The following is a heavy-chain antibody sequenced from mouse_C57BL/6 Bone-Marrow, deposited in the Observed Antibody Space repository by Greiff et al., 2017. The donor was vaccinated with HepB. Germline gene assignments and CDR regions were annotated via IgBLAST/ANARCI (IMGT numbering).Heavy chain of an antibody. CDR3: AKHEGGLLLGAMDY. CDR2: IWGGGST. D-gene: IGHD3-1*01. J-gene: IGHJ4*01. V-gene: IGHV2-9*01. CDR1: GFSLTSYG. Sequence: VKLQESGPGLVAPSQSLSITCTVSGFSLTSYGVDWVRQPPGKGLEWLGVIWGGGSTNYNSALMSRLSISKDNTNSQVFLKMNSLQTDDTAMYYWAKHEGGLLLGAMDYWGQGTSVTVSS.